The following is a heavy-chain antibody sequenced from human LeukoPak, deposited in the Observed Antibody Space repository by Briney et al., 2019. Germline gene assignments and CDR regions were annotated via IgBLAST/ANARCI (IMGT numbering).Heavy chain of an antibody. CDR3: TKDMRGPYYYYYMDV. Sequence: PGGSLRLSCAASGFNSENYCMHWVRQAPGKALEWVSGIGLSGDYIAYADSVKGRFTISRDDAKNSLYLQMSSLRPEDTALYYCTKDMRGPYYYYYMDVWGKGTTVTVSS. CDR2: IGLSGDYI. CDR1: GFNSENYC. J-gene: IGHJ6*03. V-gene: IGHV3-9*02. D-gene: IGHD3-10*01.